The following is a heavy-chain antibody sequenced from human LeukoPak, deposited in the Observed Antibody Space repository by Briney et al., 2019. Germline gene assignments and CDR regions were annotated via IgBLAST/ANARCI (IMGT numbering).Heavy chain of an antibody. Sequence: SETLSLTCSVSGGSIGTNYWSWIRQVPGKGLEWIGYISYSGSSNYNPSLKSRVTISVDTSKTQFSLYLNSVTAADTAVYYCARSDTHHIHSSSWHFDYWGQGTLVTVSS. CDR3: ARSDTHHIHSSSWHFDY. J-gene: IGHJ4*02. CDR1: GGSIGTNY. V-gene: IGHV4-59*01. CDR2: ISYSGSS. D-gene: IGHD6-13*01.